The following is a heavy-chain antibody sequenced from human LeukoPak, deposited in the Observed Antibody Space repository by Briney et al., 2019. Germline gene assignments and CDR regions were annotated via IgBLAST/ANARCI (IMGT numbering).Heavy chain of an antibody. CDR1: GFTFDDYT. V-gene: IGHV3-43*01. CDR3: AKDEGYSYGLDY. CDR2: ISWDGGST. D-gene: IGHD5-18*01. J-gene: IGHJ4*02. Sequence: PGGSLRLSCAASGFTFDDYTMHWVRQAPGKGLEWVSLISWDGGSTYYADSVKGRFTISRDNSKNSLYLQMNSLRTEDTALYYCAKDEGYSYGLDYWGQGTLVTVSS.